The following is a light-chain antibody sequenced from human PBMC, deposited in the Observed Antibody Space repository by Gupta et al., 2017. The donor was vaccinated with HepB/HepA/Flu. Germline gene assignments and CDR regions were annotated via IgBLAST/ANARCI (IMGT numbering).Light chain of an antibody. V-gene: IGLV2-14*03. CDR2: DVN. CDR1: SSDVGGYNY. J-gene: IGLJ1*01. CDR3: SSYTSSSTLV. Sequence: PGQSITISCTGTSSDVGGYNYVSWYQQHPGKAPKLVIYDVNNRPSGVSNRFSGSKSGNTASLTISVLQAEDEADYYCSSYTSSSTLVFGTGTKVTVL.